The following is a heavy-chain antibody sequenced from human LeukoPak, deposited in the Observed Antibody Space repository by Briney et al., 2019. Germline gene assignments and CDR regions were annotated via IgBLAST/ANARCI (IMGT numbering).Heavy chain of an antibody. V-gene: IGHV1-2*02. CDR1: GYTFTGYY. D-gene: IGHD6-19*01. J-gene: IGHJ4*02. CDR3: ARDLGGSGWYGDY. Sequence: GASVKVSCKASGYTFTGYYMHWVRQAPGQGLEWMGWINPNSGGTNYAQKFQGRVTMTRDTSISTAYTELSRLRSDDTAVYYCARDLGGSGWYGDYWGQGTLVTVSS. CDR2: INPNSGGT.